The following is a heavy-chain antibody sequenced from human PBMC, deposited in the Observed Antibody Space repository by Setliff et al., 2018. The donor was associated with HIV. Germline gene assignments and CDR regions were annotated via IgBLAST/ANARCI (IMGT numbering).Heavy chain of an antibody. CDR3: AKSPGFSGYGGSG. J-gene: IGHJ4*02. Sequence: PSETLSLTCTVSGASLNSGSYFWSWVRQPAGKGLEWIGRIYTSGDTNYNPSLKSRVTISIDTSKNQFSLRLTSVTAADTAVYYCAKSPGFSGYGGSGWGQGTLVTVSS. V-gene: IGHV4-61*02. D-gene: IGHD5-12*01. CDR1: GASLNSGSYF. CDR2: IYTSGDT.